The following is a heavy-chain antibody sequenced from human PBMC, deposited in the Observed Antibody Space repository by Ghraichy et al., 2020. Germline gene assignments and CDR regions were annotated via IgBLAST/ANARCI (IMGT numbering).Heavy chain of an antibody. J-gene: IGHJ4*02. CDR2: IYYSGST. D-gene: IGHD6-19*01. V-gene: IGHV4-39*01. CDR1: GGSISSSSYY. Sequence: SETLSLTCTVSGGSISSSSYYWGWIRQPPGKGLEWIGSIYYSGSTYYNPSLKSRVTISVDTSKNQFSLKLSSVTAADTAVYYCARRLSLSGGWYPIAPWYYFDYWGQGTLVTVSS. CDR3: ARRLSLSGGWYPIAPWYYFDY.